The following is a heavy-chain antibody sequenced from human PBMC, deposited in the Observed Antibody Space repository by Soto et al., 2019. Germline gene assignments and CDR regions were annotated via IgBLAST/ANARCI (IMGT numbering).Heavy chain of an antibody. V-gene: IGHV3-23*01. D-gene: IGHD6-6*01. Sequence: EVQLLESGGGLVQPGGSLRLSWSASGVTFTINATSWVRQSPGKGLEWVPTISPSGGNTYYADSVKGRFTISRDNSENTMYLQMNSLRAEDTAIYYCAKERAARGIDYWGQGTLVTVSS. CDR1: GVTFTINA. CDR2: ISPSGGNT. CDR3: AKERAARGIDY. J-gene: IGHJ4*02.